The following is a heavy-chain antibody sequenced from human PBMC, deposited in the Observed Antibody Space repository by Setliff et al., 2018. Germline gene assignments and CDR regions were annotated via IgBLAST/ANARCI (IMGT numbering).Heavy chain of an antibody. D-gene: IGHD3-22*01. CDR2: ISAYSDDT. J-gene: IGHJ4*02. V-gene: IGHV1-18*01. CDR3: AYDSSGYYPGY. CDR1: GHTFITFG. Sequence: ASVKVSCKASGHTFITFGISWVRQAPGQGLEWMGWISAYSDDTKYAEKFQGRVTMTMDTSTGTAYMELRSLRSDDTAVYICAYDSSGYYPGYWGQGTLVTV.